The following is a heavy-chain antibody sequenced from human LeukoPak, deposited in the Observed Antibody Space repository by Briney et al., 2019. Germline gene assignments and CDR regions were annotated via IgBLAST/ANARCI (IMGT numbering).Heavy chain of an antibody. V-gene: IGHV3-30-3*01. CDR2: ISSDGINK. J-gene: IGHJ4*02. D-gene: IGHD2-15*01. CDR1: EFTFSYYP. CDR3: ARLPSYCSGGSCYSDY. Sequence: GGSLRLSCAASEFTFSYYPMHWVRQAPGKGPEWVAVISSDGINKYYADSVKGRFTISRDNAKNSLYLQMNSLRAEDTAVYYCARLPSYCSGGSCYSDYWGQGTLVTVSS.